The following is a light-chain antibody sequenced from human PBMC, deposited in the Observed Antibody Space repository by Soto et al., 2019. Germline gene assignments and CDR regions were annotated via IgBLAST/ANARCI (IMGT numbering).Light chain of an antibody. CDR2: EAS. CDR1: QSIGNW. Sequence: DIQMTQSPSTLSASVGDRVTITCRASQSIGNWLAWYQQKPGKAPKLLISEASSLHSGVPSRFSGSGSGTEFTLTISSLQPDDFATYYCQQYYSYSPITFGQGTRLEIK. V-gene: IGKV1-5*03. J-gene: IGKJ5*01. CDR3: QQYYSYSPIT.